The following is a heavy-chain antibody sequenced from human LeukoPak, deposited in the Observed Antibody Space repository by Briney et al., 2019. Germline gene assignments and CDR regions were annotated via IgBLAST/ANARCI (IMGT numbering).Heavy chain of an antibody. J-gene: IGHJ6*03. CDR2: ISAYNGNT. V-gene: IGHV1-18*01. CDR1: GYTFSTYG. Sequence: ASVKVSCKASGYTFSTYGISWVRQAPGQGLEWMGWISAYNGNTNYAKKLQDRVTMTTDTSPSTAYMELGSLRCDDTAVYYCARGRYCSSTSCYKVYYYYMGVWGKGTTVTVSS. D-gene: IGHD2-2*02. CDR3: ARGRYCSSTSCYKVYYYYMGV.